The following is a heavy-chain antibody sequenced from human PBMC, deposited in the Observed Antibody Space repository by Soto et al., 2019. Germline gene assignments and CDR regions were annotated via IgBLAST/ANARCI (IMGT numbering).Heavy chain of an antibody. V-gene: IGHV1-18*01. J-gene: IGHJ3*02. CDR1: GYNFTSYG. D-gene: IGHD6-19*01. CDR3: ARDLYYSSGRYFDHDAFDI. CDR2: ISPHNDRT. Sequence: ASVKVSCKASGYNFTSYGISWVRQAPGQGLEWMGWISPHNDRTKYARRFQDRVTMTTETPTSTVYMELGSLRSDDTAVYYCARDLYYSSGRYFDHDAFDIWGQGAVVTVSS.